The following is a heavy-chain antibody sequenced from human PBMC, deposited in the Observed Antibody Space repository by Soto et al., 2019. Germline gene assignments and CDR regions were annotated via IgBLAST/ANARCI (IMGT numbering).Heavy chain of an antibody. CDR1: GFTFNSFG. CDR2: IMQDGSEK. V-gene: IGHV3-7*03. J-gene: IGHJ4*02. Sequence: EVQLVESGGGLVQPGGSLRLSCAASGFTFNSFGMTWVRQAPGKGLEWVANIMQDGSEKHYVDSVKGRFTISRDNAKNSLFLQMNGLRAEDTAVYYCVGGSGWIFDYWGQGTLVTVSS. CDR3: VGGSGWIFDY. D-gene: IGHD6-19*01.